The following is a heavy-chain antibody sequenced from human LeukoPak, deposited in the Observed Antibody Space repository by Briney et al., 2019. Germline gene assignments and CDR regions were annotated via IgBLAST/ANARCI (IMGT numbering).Heavy chain of an antibody. J-gene: IGHJ4*02. CDR1: GYSLSSDSY. CDR2: VHHSGST. V-gene: IGHV4-38-2*02. D-gene: IGHD4-17*01. CDR3: GRDLTYGDAKDGFDY. Sequence: SETLSLTCGVSGYSLSSDSYWGWLRRSPGGGVGWSGDVHHSGSTYHNPPRKSRVPMSVDTSKNQFSLKLTSVTAADAAIYFCGRDLTYGDAKDGFDYWGQGILVSVSS.